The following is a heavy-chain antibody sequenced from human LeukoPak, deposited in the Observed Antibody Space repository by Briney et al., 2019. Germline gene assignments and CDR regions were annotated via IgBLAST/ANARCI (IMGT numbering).Heavy chain of an antibody. CDR1: GYSISSGYY. Sequence: SETLFLTCTVSGYSISSGYYWGWIRQPPGKGLEWIGSIYHSGSTYYNPSLKSRVTISVDTSKNQFSLKLSSVTAADTAVYYCARGEAVWKDFGYWGQGTLVTVSS. V-gene: IGHV4-38-2*02. J-gene: IGHJ4*02. CDR3: ARGEAVWKDFGY. D-gene: IGHD3-16*01. CDR2: IYHSGST.